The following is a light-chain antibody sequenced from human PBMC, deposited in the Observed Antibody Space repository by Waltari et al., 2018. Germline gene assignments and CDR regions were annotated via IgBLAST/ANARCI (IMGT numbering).Light chain of an antibody. CDR2: QAT. V-gene: IGLV3-1*01. J-gene: IGLJ2*01. CDR3: QAWDSSTYHVV. CDR1: KLGDNY. Sequence: SYELTQPPSVSVSPGQTASIPCSGDKLGDNYACWYQQKPGQSPVLVLYQATKRPSGIAERFSGSNSGNTATLTISGTQAMDEAEYYCQAWDSSTYHVVFGGGTKLTVL.